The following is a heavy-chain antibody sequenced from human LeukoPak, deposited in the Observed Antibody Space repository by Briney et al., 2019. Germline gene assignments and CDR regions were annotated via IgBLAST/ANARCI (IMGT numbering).Heavy chain of an antibody. D-gene: IGHD3-3*01. V-gene: IGHV4-34*01. Sequence: SETLSLTCAVYGGSFSGYYWSWIRQPPGKGLEWIGEINHSGSTNYNPSLKSRVTISVDTSKNQFSLELSSVTAADTAVYYCARSSYDFWSGYYWFDPWGQGTLVTVSS. CDR3: ARSSYDFWSGYYWFDP. CDR1: GGSFSGYY. J-gene: IGHJ5*02. CDR2: INHSGST.